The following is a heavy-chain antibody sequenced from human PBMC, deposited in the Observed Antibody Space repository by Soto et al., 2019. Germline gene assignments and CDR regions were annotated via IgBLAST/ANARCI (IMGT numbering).Heavy chain of an antibody. CDR3: ARARATIAAAAIFDC. CDR2: VYRTGST. J-gene: IGHJ4*02. Sequence: SVTLSHTCAVAGGSIITSNCWSWVRQPPGKGIEWIGEVYRTGSTNYNPSLESRVIVSVDKSKNQFSLKLTSVTAADTAVYYCARARATIAAAAIFDCWGQGTLVTVSS. D-gene: IGHD6-13*01. V-gene: IGHV4-4*02. CDR1: GGSIITSNC.